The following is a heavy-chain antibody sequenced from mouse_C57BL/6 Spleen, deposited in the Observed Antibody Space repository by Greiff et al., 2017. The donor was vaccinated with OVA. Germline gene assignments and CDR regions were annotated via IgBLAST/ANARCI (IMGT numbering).Heavy chain of an antibody. V-gene: IGHV1-74*01. Sequence: QVQLQQPGAELVKPGASVKVSCKASGYTFTSYWMHWVKQRPGQGLEWIGRIHPSVSDTNYNQKFKGKATLTVDKSSSTAYMQLSSLTSEDSAVYYCAIEGGLRRTAYAMDYWGQGTSVTVSS. CDR2: IHPSVSDT. J-gene: IGHJ4*01. D-gene: IGHD2-4*01. CDR3: AIEGGLRRTAYAMDY. CDR1: GYTFTSYW.